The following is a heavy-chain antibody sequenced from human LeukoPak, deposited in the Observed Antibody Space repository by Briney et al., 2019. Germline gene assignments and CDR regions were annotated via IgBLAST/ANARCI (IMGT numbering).Heavy chain of an antibody. J-gene: IGHJ4*02. Sequence: QSGGSLRLSCAASGFAFSDYAMTWVRQAPGKGLEWVSAISGSDGTTYYADSVKGRFTISGDNSKNTLYLQMNSLRADDTAVYYCAKYYYDSGTYSFDYWGQGTLVTVSS. V-gene: IGHV3-23*01. CDR3: AKYYYDSGTYSFDY. CDR2: ISGSDGTT. D-gene: IGHD3-10*01. CDR1: GFAFSDYA.